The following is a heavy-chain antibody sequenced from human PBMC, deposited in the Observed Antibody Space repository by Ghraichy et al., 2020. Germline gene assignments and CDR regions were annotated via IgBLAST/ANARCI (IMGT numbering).Heavy chain of an antibody. V-gene: IGHV4-39*07. CDR2: IYHSGNT. D-gene: IGHD3-22*01. Sequence: SETLSLTCAVSGGSISRSNYYWGWIRQPPGKGLEWIGSIYHSGNTYYNPSLESRVTISVDTSTNQFSLKLTSVTAADTAVYYCASTWGRSSYYDYWGQGTMVTVSS. CDR1: GGSISRSNYY. CDR3: ASTWGRSSYYDY. J-gene: IGHJ4*02.